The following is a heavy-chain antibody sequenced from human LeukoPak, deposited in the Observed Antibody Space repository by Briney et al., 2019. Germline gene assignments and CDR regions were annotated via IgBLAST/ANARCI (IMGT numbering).Heavy chain of an antibody. Sequence: GGSLRLSCAASGFTFTSYWMSWVRQAPGKGLEWVANIKQDGSEKSYVDSVKGRFTISRDNAKNSLYLQMNSLRAEDTAVYYCARDVNYYDSSGYYWGQGTLVTVSS. V-gene: IGHV3-7*01. CDR1: GFTFTSYW. CDR3: ARDVNYYDSSGYY. J-gene: IGHJ4*02. CDR2: IKQDGSEK. D-gene: IGHD3-22*01.